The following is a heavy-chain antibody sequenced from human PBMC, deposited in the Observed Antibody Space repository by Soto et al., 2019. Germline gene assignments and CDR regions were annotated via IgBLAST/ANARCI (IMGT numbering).Heavy chain of an antibody. D-gene: IGHD3-3*01. CDR1: GFTFSSYG. J-gene: IGHJ6*02. CDR3: ARASDLLHAYFGMDV. CDR2: ISYDGSNK. Sequence: VVSLILSCAASGFTFSSYGMHWVRQAPGKGLEWVAVISYDGSNKYYADSVKGRFTISRDNSKNTLYLQMNRLRAEDTAVYYCARASDLLHAYFGMDVWGQGTTVTVSS. V-gene: IGHV3-30*03.